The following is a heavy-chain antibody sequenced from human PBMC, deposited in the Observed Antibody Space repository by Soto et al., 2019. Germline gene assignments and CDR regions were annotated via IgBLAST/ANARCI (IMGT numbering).Heavy chain of an antibody. CDR2: IIPIPGTA. V-gene: IGHV1-69*01. CDR3: ARSQGSSTSLELYYYYYYGMDV. CDR1: GGTFGSYA. Sequence: QVQLVQSGAEVKKPGSSVKVSCKASGGTFGSYAISWVRQAPGQGLEWMGGIIPIPGTANYAQKFQGRVTIAADESTSTAYMELSSLRSEDTAVYYCARSQGSSTSLELYYYYYYGMDVRGQGTTVTVSS. D-gene: IGHD2-2*01. J-gene: IGHJ6*02.